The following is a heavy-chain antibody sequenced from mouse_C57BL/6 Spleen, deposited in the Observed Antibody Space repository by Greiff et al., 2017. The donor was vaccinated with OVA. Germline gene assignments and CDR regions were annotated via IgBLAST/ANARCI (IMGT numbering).Heavy chain of an antibody. J-gene: IGHJ3*01. Sequence: QVQLKQPGAELVKPGASVKLSCKASGYTFTSYWMQWVKQRPGQGLEWIGEIDPSDSYTNYNQKFKGKATLTVDTSSSTAYMQLSSLTSEDSAVYYCARGDYYGSSSTSSWFAYWGQGTLVTVSA. CDR1: GYTFTSYW. CDR2: IDPSDSYT. D-gene: IGHD1-1*01. V-gene: IGHV1-50*01. CDR3: ARGDYYGSSSTSSWFAY.